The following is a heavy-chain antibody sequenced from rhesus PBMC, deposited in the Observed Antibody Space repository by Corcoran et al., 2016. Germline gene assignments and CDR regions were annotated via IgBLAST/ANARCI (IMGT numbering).Heavy chain of an antibody. CDR1: GGSISDDYY. CDR2: TYGSGGGT. Sequence: QVQLQESGPGLVKPSETLSLTCAVSGGSISDDYYWSWIRQPPGKGLEWIGYTYGSGGGTNYNPSPKNRVTISIDTSKNQLSLKLSSVTTADTAVYYCARLYGNYWYFDLWGPGTPITISS. CDR3: ARLYGNYWYFDL. D-gene: IGHD4-35*01. J-gene: IGHJ2*01. V-gene: IGHV4-106*01.